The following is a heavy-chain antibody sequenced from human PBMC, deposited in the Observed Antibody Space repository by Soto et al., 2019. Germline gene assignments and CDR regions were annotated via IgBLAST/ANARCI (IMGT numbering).Heavy chain of an antibody. Sequence: GGSLRLSCAASGFTFSSYAMHWVRQAPGKGLEWVAVISYDGSNKYYADSVKGRFTISRDNSKNSLFLQMNSLRVEYTAVYYCARAFYGSGSQENYYYYYGMDVWGQGTTVTVSS. CDR1: GFTFSSYA. D-gene: IGHD3-10*01. J-gene: IGHJ6*02. CDR3: ARAFYGSGSQENYYYYYGMDV. V-gene: IGHV3-30-3*01. CDR2: ISYDGSNK.